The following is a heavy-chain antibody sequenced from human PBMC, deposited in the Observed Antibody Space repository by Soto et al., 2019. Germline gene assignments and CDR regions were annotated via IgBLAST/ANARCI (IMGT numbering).Heavy chain of an antibody. CDR3: ARESHDILTGPPWVWYFDL. CDR2: INDRGSI. J-gene: IGHJ2*01. CDR1: GGSFSGYY. Sequence: QVQLQQWGAGPLRPLETLSLTCGVSGGSFSGYYWAWIRQSPGKGLEWIGEINDRGSINYNPSLKSLLSISVDTSKNHYSRNLRSVTAADTAVYYCARESHDILTGPPWVWYFDLWGRGTLVTVSS. V-gene: IGHV4-34*01. D-gene: IGHD3-9*01.